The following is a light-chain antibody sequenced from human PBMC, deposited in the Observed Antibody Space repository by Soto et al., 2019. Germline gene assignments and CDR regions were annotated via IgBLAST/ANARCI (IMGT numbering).Light chain of an antibody. CDR1: SSEVGSYNL. J-gene: IGLJ1*01. Sequence: QSVLTQPASVSGSPGQSITISCTGTSSEVGSYNLVSWYQQHPGKAPKFMIYEGSRRPSGVSNRFAGSKSGNTASLTISGLQAEDEADYYCCAYAGSSSYVFGAGTKLTVL. V-gene: IGLV2-23*01. CDR3: CAYAGSSSYV. CDR2: EGS.